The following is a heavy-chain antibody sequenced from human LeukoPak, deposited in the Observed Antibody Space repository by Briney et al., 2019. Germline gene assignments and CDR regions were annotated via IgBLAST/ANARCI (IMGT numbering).Heavy chain of an antibody. J-gene: IGHJ5*01. V-gene: IGHV4-4*09. CDR3: ARAVVVVPVLFDS. Sequence: SETLSLTCTVSGGSISSYYWSWIRQPPGKGLEWIGYIYTSGSTNYNPSLKSRVTISVDTSKNQFSLKLSSVTAADTAVYYCARAVVVVPVLFDSWGQGTLVTVSP. CDR2: IYTSGST. D-gene: IGHD2-2*01. CDR1: GGSISSYY.